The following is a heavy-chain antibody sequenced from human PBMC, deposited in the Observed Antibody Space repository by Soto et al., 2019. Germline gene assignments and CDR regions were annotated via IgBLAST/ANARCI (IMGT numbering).Heavy chain of an antibody. CDR1: GGSISGGVGGLYY. CDR2: IYDSGST. CDR3: AREVIPLTTDWYFDL. J-gene: IGHJ2*01. Sequence: QLQLRESGPGLVKPSETLSLTCTVSGGSISGGVGGLYYWSWIRQPPGKGLEWIVYIYDSGSTYYHPSLKCRVTISVDTSKNQFSLRLSSVTAADTAVYYCAREVIPLTTDWYFDLWGRGTLVTVSS. V-gene: IGHV4-30-4*01. D-gene: IGHD4-17*01.